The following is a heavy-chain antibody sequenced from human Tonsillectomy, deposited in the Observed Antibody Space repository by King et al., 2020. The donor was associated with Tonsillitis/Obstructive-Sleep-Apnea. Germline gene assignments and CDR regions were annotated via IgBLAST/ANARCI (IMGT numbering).Heavy chain of an antibody. CDR1: GFTFSSYA. V-gene: IGHV3-23*04. CDR2: IIGSGGRT. J-gene: IGHJ4*02. CDR3: AKDRRAYGDYVRYFDF. D-gene: IGHD4-17*01. Sequence: VQLVESGGGLVQPGGSLRLSCAASGFTFSSYAMSWVRQAPGKGLEWVSGIIGSGGRTYYADSVKGRFTISRDNSKNTLYLPMNSLRAEDTAIYYCAKDRRAYGDYVRYFDFWGQGTLVSVSS.